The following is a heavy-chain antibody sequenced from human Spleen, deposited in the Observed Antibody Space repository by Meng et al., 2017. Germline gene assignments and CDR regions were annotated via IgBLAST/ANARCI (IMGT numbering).Heavy chain of an antibody. D-gene: IGHD3-10*01. Sequence: GESLKISCAASGFTFSNYAMSWVRQAPGKGLEWVSSISGSAASTYYSDSVKGRFTISRDNSKSKLSLQMNSLRAEDTAVYYCAKASGFTPYDAFDIWGRGTMVTVSS. CDR1: GFTFSNYA. CDR2: ISGSAAST. CDR3: AKASGFTPYDAFDI. J-gene: IGHJ3*02. V-gene: IGHV3-23*01.